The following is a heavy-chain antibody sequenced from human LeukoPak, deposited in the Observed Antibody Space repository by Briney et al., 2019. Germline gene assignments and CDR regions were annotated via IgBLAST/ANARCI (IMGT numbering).Heavy chain of an antibody. CDR1: GFTFSSYA. CDR2: ISGSGGST. V-gene: IGHV3-23*01. D-gene: IGHD3-16*02. J-gene: IGHJ4*02. Sequence: GGSLSLSCAASGFTFSSYAMSWVRQAPGKGLEWVSAISGSGGSTYYADSVKGRFTVSRDNSKNTLYLQMNSLRAEDTAVYYCAKTGFYDYVWGSYRYNTRVDYWGQGTLVTVSS. CDR3: AKTGFYDYVWGSYRYNTRVDY.